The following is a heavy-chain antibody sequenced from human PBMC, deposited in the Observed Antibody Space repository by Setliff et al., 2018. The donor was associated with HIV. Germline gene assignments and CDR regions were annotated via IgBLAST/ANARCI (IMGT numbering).Heavy chain of an antibody. CDR1: GFTFDDYA. V-gene: IGHV3-9*01. CDR3: AKDKTSGSYYFDY. J-gene: IGHJ4*02. Sequence: GGSLRLSCAASGFTFDDYAMHWVRQAPGKGLEWVSGISWNSGSIGYADSVKGRFTISRDNAKNSLYLQMNSLRAEDTALYYCAKDKTSGSYYFDYWGQGTLVTVPQ. D-gene: IGHD1-26*01. CDR2: ISWNSGSI.